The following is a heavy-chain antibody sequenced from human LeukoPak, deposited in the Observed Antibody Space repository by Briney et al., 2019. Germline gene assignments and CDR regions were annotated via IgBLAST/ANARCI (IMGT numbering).Heavy chain of an antibody. Sequence: SETLSLTCTVSGGSTSSYYWSWIRQPPGKGLEWIGYIYYSGSTNYNPSLKSRVTISVDTSKNQFSLKLSPVTAADTAVYYCARAPGGYSGYDFDYWGQGTLVTVSS. CDR2: IYYSGST. J-gene: IGHJ4*02. D-gene: IGHD5-12*01. CDR1: GGSTSSYY. CDR3: ARAPGGYSGYDFDY. V-gene: IGHV4-59*01.